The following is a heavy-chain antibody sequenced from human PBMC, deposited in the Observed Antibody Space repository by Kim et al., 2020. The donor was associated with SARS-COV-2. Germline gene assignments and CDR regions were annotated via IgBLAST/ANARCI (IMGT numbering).Heavy chain of an antibody. V-gene: IGHV3-30*04. CDR2: ISYDGSNK. Sequence: GGSLRLSCAASGFTFSSYAMHWVRQAPGKGLEWVAVISYDGSNKYYADSVKGRFTISRDNSKNTLYLQMNSLRAEDTAVYYCAREDGYLTGYYYYGMDVWGQGTTVTVSS. CDR3: AREDGYLTGYYYYGMDV. D-gene: IGHD5-12*01. J-gene: IGHJ6*02. CDR1: GFTFSSYA.